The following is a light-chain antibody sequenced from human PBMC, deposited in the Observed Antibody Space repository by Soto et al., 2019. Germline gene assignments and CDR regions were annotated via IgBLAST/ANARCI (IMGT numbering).Light chain of an antibody. CDR3: QQYNNWPPRT. Sequence: EIVMTQSPPSLSVSPGETATLSCMASQSISNSLAWYQQKPGQAPSLLIYGASTRATGIPARFSGSGSGTEFTLTISSLQSEDSALYYCQQYNNWPPRTFGQGTKLEIK. V-gene: IGKV3-15*01. J-gene: IGKJ2*01. CDR1: QSISNS. CDR2: GAS.